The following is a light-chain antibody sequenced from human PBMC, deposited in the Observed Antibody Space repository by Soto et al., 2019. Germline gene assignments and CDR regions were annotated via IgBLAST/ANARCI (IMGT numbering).Light chain of an antibody. CDR3: QQATNYPLT. Sequence: DIQLTQSPSSVSASVGDRVTITCRASQGASGYLAWYQQKPGTAPKLLMYTTSTLQGGVPSRFSGSRSGADFTLTISSLQPEDFATYYCQQATNYPLTFGQGTRLDIK. V-gene: IGKV1-12*01. CDR2: TTS. J-gene: IGKJ5*01. CDR1: QGASGY.